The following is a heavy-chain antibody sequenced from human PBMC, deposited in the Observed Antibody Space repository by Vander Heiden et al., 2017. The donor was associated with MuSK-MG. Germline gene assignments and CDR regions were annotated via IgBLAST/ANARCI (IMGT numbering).Heavy chain of an antibody. Sequence: QLQLVQSGAEVKKPGATVKVFCKVYGYPLTELSMHWVRQAPGKGLEWMGGFDPEDGETIYAQKFQGRVTMTEDTSTDTAYMELSSLRSEDTAVYYCATVLIRAWGTFQHWGQGTLVTVSS. CDR3: ATVLIRAWGTFQH. D-gene: IGHD3-16*01. J-gene: IGHJ1*01. V-gene: IGHV1-24*01. CDR1: GYPLTELS. CDR2: FDPEDGET.